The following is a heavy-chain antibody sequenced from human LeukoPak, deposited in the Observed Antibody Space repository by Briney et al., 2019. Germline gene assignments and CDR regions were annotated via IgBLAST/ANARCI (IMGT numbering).Heavy chain of an antibody. Sequence: SETLSLTCAVSGGSISCGGYSWSWIRQPPGKGLEWIGYIYHSGSTYYNPSLKSRVTISVDRSKNQFSLKLSSVTAADTAVYYCARGYEGNYYYYYGMDVWGKGSTATVSS. CDR1: GGSISCGGYS. J-gene: IGHJ6*04. CDR2: IYHSGST. D-gene: IGHD1-1*01. CDR3: ARGYEGNYYYYYGMDV. V-gene: IGHV4-30-2*01.